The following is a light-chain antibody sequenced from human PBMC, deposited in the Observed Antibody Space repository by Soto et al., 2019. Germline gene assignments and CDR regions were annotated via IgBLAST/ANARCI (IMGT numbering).Light chain of an antibody. Sequence: EIVLTQSPDSLPLFPGESATLSCRASQSLSINYLAWYQQKPGQTPRLLIYDTSSRAAGIPDRFSGSGSGTDFTLTISRVEPEDFAVYYCHHYGTSFTFGGGTKVDIK. CDR2: DTS. V-gene: IGKV3-20*01. CDR1: QSLSINY. CDR3: HHYGTSFT. J-gene: IGKJ4*01.